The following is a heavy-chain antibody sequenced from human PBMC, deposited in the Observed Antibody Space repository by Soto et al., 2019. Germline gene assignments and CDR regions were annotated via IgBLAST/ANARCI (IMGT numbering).Heavy chain of an antibody. Sequence: SQTLSLTCAISGDSVSSNRAAWHWIRQPPSRGLEWLGRTYYRSKWYNNYAVSVKSRITINPDTSKNQFSLQLNSVTPEDTAVYYCARVAVAGELDVWGQGTTVTVSS. CDR1: GDSVSSNRAA. J-gene: IGHJ6*02. CDR2: TYYRSKWYN. D-gene: IGHD6-19*01. V-gene: IGHV6-1*01. CDR3: ARVAVAGELDV.